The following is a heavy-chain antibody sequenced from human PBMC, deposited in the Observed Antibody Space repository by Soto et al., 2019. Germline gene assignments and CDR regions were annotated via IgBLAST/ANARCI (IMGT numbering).Heavy chain of an antibody. D-gene: IGHD2-15*01. CDR1: GYTFINYG. Sequence: QVQLVQSGAEVKKPGASVRVSCKTSGYTFINYGITWVRQAPGQGLEWMGWLSAYNGDTSSSEKLQDRFTMTTDTSANTVYMDLRSLRSADTAVYYCARWSAIVVGAEAVDIWGQGTMVIVSS. CDR3: ARWSAIVVGAEAVDI. J-gene: IGHJ3*02. CDR2: LSAYNGDT. V-gene: IGHV1-18*01.